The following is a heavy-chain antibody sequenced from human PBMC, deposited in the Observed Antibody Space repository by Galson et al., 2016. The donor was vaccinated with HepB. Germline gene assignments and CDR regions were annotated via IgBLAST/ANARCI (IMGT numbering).Heavy chain of an antibody. Sequence: SLRLSCAVSGFTFRNHQMHWVRQVSGKGLVWVSRIEGDGTRPIYADSVKGRFTISRDNAENTLYLQMKSRRAEDTAVYYCARDLSGPDFWGQGTLVTVSS. V-gene: IGHV3-74*01. CDR1: GFTFRNHQ. J-gene: IGHJ4*02. CDR3: ARDLSGPDF. CDR2: IEGDGTRP.